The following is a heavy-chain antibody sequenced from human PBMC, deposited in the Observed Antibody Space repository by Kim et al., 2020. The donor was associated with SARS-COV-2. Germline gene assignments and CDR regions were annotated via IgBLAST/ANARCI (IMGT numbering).Heavy chain of an antibody. CDR3: ARFVVVAATLDY. J-gene: IGHJ4*02. V-gene: IGHV1-18*01. Sequence: NYAQKLQGRVTMTTDTSTSTAYMELRSLRSDDTAVYYCARFVVVAATLDYWGQGTLVTVSS. D-gene: IGHD2-15*01.